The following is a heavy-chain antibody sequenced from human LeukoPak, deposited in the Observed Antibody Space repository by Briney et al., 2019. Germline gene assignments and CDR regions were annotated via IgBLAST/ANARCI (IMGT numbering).Heavy chain of an antibody. CDR1: GYTFTGYY. CDR2: INPNSGGT. Sequence: GASVKVSCKASGYTFTGYYMHWVRQAPGQGLEWMGWINPNSGGTNYAQKFQGRVTMTRDKSISTAYMELSRLRSDDTAVFYCASQVGNTLGFGELFSWFDPWGQGTLVTVSS. J-gene: IGHJ5*02. CDR3: ASQVGNTLGFGELFSWFDP. D-gene: IGHD3-10*01. V-gene: IGHV1-2*02.